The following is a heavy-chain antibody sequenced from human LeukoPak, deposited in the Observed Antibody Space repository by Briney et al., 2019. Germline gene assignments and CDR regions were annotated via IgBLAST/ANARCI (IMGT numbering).Heavy chain of an antibody. CDR3: ERGALYSSSWFDY. CDR2: INPNSVGT. V-gene: IGHV1-2*02. CDR1: GYTFTGYY. J-gene: IGHJ4*02. D-gene: IGHD6-13*01. Sequence: ASVKVSCKASGYTFTGYYMHWVRQAPGQGLEWMGWINPNSVGTNYAQKFQGRVTMTRDTSISIAYMELSRLRSDDTAVYYCERGALYSSSWFDYWGQGTLVTVSS.